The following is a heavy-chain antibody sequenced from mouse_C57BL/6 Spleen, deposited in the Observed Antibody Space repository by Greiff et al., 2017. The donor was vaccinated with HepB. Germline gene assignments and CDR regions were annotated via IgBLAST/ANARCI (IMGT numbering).Heavy chain of an antibody. CDR2: IDPENGDT. J-gene: IGHJ1*03. V-gene: IGHV14-4*01. CDR3: TNGDYYWYFDV. Sequence: VQLQQSGAELVRPGASVKLSCTASGFNIKDDYMHWVKQRPEQGLEWIGWIDPENGDTEYASKFQGKATITADTSSNTAYLQLSSLTSEDTAVYYCTNGDYYWYFDVWGTGTTVTVSS. D-gene: IGHD2-13*01. CDR1: GFNIKDDY.